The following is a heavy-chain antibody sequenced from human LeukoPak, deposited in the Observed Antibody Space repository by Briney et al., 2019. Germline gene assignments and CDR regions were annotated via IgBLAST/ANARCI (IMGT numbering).Heavy chain of an antibody. J-gene: IGHJ3*02. CDR2: INPNSGGT. CDR1: GYTFTGYY. D-gene: IGHD2-15*01. Sequence: ASVTVSCMASGYTFTGYYIHWVRQPPGQGLEWMGWINPNSGGTNYAQKFQGRVTMTRDTSISTAYMELSRLRYDDTAVYYCAREGRGWAFDIWGQGTMVTVSS. CDR3: AREGRGWAFDI. V-gene: IGHV1-2*02.